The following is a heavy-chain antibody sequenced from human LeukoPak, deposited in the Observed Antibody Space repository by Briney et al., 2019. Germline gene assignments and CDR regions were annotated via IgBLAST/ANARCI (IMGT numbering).Heavy chain of an antibody. CDR1: GGSISSSSYY. CDR2: IYYSGST. D-gene: IGHD3-22*01. CDR3: ARGNYDSSGYLVTFDY. J-gene: IGHJ4*02. Sequence: PSETLSLTCTVSGGSISSSSYYWGWIRQPPGKGLEWIGSIYYSGSTYYNPSLKSRVTISVDTSKNQFSLKLSSVTAADTAVYYCARGNYDSSGYLVTFDYWGQGTLVTVSS. V-gene: IGHV4-39*07.